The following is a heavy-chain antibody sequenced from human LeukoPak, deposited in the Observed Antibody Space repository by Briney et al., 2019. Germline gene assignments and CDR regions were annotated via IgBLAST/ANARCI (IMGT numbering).Heavy chain of an antibody. J-gene: IGHJ4*02. CDR3: ASAVGQPTDTSGGY. CDR2: INHSGST. V-gene: IGHV4-34*01. Sequence: SETLSHTCAVYGGSFSGYYWSWIRQPPGKGLEWIGEINHSGSTNYNPSLKSRVTISVDTSKNQFSLKLSSVTAADTAVYYCASAVGQPTDTSGGYWGQGTLVTVSS. CDR1: GGSFSGYY. D-gene: IGHD3-10*01.